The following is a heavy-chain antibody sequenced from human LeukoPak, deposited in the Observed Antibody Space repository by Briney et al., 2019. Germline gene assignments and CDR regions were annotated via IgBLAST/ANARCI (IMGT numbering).Heavy chain of an antibody. V-gene: IGHV4-39*01. CDR3: ARHLTGSSYFDY. Sequence: SETLSLTCTVSGGSISSSTYSWGWIRQPPGKGLEWIGTICYSGTAYYHPSLRGRVTISVDTSKNQFSLKLSSVTAADTAVYYCARHLTGSSYFDYWGQGTLVTVSS. CDR2: ICYSGTA. CDR1: GGSISSSTYS. J-gene: IGHJ4*02. D-gene: IGHD6-6*01.